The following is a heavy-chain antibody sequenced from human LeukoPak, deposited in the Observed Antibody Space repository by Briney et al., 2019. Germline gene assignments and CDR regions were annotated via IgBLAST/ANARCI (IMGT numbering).Heavy chain of an antibody. J-gene: IGHJ4*02. Sequence: PGGSLRPSCAASGFTFSSYGMHWVCQAPGKGLEWVAVIWYDGSNKYYADSVKGRFTISRDNSKNTLYLQMNSLRAEDTAVYYCARARRMSSSSSDYWGQGTLVTVSS. CDR1: GFTFSSYG. D-gene: IGHD6-6*01. CDR3: ARARRMSSSSSDY. CDR2: IWYDGSNK. V-gene: IGHV3-33*01.